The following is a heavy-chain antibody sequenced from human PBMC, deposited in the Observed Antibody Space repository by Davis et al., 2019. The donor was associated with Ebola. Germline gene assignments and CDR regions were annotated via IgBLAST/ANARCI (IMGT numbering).Heavy chain of an antibody. CDR3: AKFSRAGESD. J-gene: IGHJ4*02. V-gene: IGHV3-7*03. D-gene: IGHD6-13*01. CDR1: GFTFRNYW. CDR2: IRPDGSEE. Sequence: GESLKISCAASGFTFRNYWMSRVRQAPGKGLEWVANIRPDGSEEQYVDSLKGRITISRDNAKNSLYLQVNSLRDEDTAVYYCAKFSRAGESDWGQGTLVTVSS.